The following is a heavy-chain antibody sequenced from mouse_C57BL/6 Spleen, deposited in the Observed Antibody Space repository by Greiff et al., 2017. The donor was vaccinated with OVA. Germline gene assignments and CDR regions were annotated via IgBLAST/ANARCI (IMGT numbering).Heavy chain of an antibody. CDR2: IDPSASET. CDR1: GYTFTSYW. CDR3: ARYGTAQAVFAY. V-gene: IGHV1-52*01. D-gene: IGHD3-2*02. J-gene: IGHJ3*01. Sequence: QVQLQQPGAELVRPGSSVKLSCKASGYTFTSYWMNWVQQRPRKGLEWIGNIDPSASETNYTQKFKDKATLTVDKSSSTAYMQLSSLTSEDAAVYYCARYGTAQAVFAYWGQGTLVTVSA.